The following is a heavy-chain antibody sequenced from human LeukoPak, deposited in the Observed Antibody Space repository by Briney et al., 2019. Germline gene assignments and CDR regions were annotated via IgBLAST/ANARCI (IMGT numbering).Heavy chain of an antibody. V-gene: IGHV3-30*04. CDR3: AKAGKNY. CDR1: GFTFSSYA. D-gene: IGHD4-23*01. J-gene: IGHJ4*02. Sequence: GRSLRLSCAASGFTFSSYAMHWVRQAPGKGLEWVAVISYDGSNKYYADSVKGRFTISRDNSKNTLYLQMNSLRAEDTAVYYCAKAGKNYWGQGTLVTVSS. CDR2: ISYDGSNK.